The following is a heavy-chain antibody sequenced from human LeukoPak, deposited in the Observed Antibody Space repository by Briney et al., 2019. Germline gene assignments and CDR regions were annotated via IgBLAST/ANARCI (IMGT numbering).Heavy chain of an antibody. V-gene: IGHV1-69*04. CDR3: ARAGQYCGGDCFYFDY. CDR1: GGTFSSYA. CDR2: IIPIFGIA. J-gene: IGHJ4*02. D-gene: IGHD2-21*02. Sequence: SVKVSCKASGGTFSSYAMSWVRQDPGQGLEWMRRIIPIFGIANYAQKFQGRVTITADKSTSTAYMELSSLRSEDAAVYYCARAGQYCGGDCFYFDYWGQGTLVTVSS.